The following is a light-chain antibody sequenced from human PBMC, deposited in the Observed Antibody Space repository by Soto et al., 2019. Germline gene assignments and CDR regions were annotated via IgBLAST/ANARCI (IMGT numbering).Light chain of an antibody. CDR2: NNL. CDR1: SSNFGAGYE. CDR3: QSFDSSLRAYV. V-gene: IGLV1-40*01. Sequence: QSVLTQPPSVSGAPGQRVTISCTGSSSNFGAGYEVHWYKQLPGAAPTLVIFNNLNRPSGVPERFSGSKSGTSASLVISGLQAEDEADYYFQSFDSSLRAYVFGSGTKVT. J-gene: IGLJ1*01.